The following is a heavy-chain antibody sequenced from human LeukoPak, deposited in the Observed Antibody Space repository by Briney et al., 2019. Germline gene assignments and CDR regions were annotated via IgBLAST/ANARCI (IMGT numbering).Heavy chain of an antibody. CDR2: IDPKSGAT. CDR1: GYTFTDCF. D-gene: IGHD3-16*01. V-gene: IGHV1-2*02. Sequence: ASVKVSYKTSGYTFTDCFMHWVRQAPGQGLEWMGWIDPKSGATSYAQKFQGRVTMTRDTSITTAYMELTRLRSDDTTIYYCATLGGHSLAAQNGYWGQGTLVTVSS. J-gene: IGHJ4*02. CDR3: ATLGGHSLAAQNGY.